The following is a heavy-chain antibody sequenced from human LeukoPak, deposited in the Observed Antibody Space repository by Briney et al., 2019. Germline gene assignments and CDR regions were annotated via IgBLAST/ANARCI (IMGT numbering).Heavy chain of an antibody. CDR3: ARDPVPAAKIGYFDY. CDR1: GGTFSSYA. J-gene: IGHJ4*02. Sequence: ASVKVSCKASGGTFSSYAISWVRQAPGQGLEWMGGIIPIFGTANYAQKFQGRVTITADESTSTAYMELSSLRSEDTAVYYCARDPVPAAKIGYFDYWGQGTLVTVSS. D-gene: IGHD2-2*01. CDR2: IIPIFGTA. V-gene: IGHV1-69*13.